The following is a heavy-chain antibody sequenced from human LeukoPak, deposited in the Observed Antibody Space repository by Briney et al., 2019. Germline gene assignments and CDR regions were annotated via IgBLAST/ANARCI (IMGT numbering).Heavy chain of an antibody. CDR2: IYYSGST. V-gene: IGHV4-39*01. CDR3: ARHRGGYDY. J-gene: IGHJ4*02. Sequence: SETLSLTCTVSGGSIISNNYYWAWIRQPPGKGLEWIGSIYYSGSTYYSPSLKSRVTISVDTSKNQFSLKQSSVTAADTAVYYCARHRGGYDYWGQGTLVTVSS. CDR1: GGSIISNNYY. D-gene: IGHD5-12*01.